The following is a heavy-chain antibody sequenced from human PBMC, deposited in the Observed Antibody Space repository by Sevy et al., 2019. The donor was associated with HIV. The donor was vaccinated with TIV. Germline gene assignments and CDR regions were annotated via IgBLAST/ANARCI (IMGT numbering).Heavy chain of an antibody. D-gene: IGHD3-10*01. CDR2: IIAVFGTT. Sequence: ASVKVSCKASGGIFRSNAISWVRQAPGQGLEWMGGIIAVFGTTNYSQKFQGRVTVSADESRSTAYMELSSLRSEDTAVYYSAIDKYYYVSGSFDYWGQGTQVTVSS. J-gene: IGHJ4*01. CDR3: AIDKYYYVSGSFDY. V-gene: IGHV1-69*13. CDR1: GGIFRSNA.